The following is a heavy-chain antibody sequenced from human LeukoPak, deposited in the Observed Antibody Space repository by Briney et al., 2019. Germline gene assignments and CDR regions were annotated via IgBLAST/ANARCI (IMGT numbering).Heavy chain of an antibody. V-gene: IGHV3-74*01. CDR2: INSDGSST. Sequence: PGGSLRLSCAASGFTFSSYWMHWVRQAPGKGLVWVSRINSDGSSTSYADSVKGRFAISRDNAKNTLYLQMNSLRAEDTAVYYCASNDILTGYYYYGMDVWGQGTTVTVSS. J-gene: IGHJ6*02. D-gene: IGHD3-9*01. CDR3: ASNDILTGYYYYGMDV. CDR1: GFTFSSYW.